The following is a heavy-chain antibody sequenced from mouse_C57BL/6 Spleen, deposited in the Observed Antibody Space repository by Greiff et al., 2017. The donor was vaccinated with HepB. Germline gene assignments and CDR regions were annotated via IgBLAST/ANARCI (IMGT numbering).Heavy chain of an antibody. CDR1: GFNITDYY. D-gene: IGHD3-2*02. CDR3: GRDQLRLDY. CDR2: IDPEDGDT. V-gene: IGHV14-2*01. J-gene: IGHJ2*01. Sequence: VQLQQSGAELVKPGASVKLSCTASGFNITDYYMHWVKQRTEKGLEWIGRIDPEDGDTNYAPKFQGKATMTADTSSNTAYLQLSSLTSEDTAVYYCGRDQLRLDYWGQGTTLTVSS.